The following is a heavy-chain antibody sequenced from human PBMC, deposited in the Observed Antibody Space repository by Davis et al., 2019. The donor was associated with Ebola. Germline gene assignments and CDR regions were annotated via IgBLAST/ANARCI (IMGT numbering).Heavy chain of an antibody. D-gene: IGHD3-22*01. CDR1: GGSISSSY. Sequence: LRLSCPVSGGSISSSYWSWIRQPPGKGLEWIGYIYHSESSNYNPSLKSRVTISVDTSKNQFSLKLSSVTAADTAVYYCASGPFYYDSSGYGEAFDIWGQGTMVTVSS. V-gene: IGHV4-59*01. CDR3: ASGPFYYDSSGYGEAFDI. CDR2: IYHSESS. J-gene: IGHJ3*02.